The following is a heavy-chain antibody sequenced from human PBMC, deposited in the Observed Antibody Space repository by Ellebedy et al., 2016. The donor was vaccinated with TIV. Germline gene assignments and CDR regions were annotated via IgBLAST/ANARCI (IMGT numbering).Heavy chain of an antibody. D-gene: IGHD4-11*01. V-gene: IGHV3-7*01. CDR3: GRGQTTFEY. J-gene: IGHJ4*02. CDR2: IKQDGSEK. CDR1: GFTFGSYW. Sequence: PGGSLRLSCAASGFTFGSYWMSWVRQAPGKGLEWVATIKQDGSEKNYVDSVKGRLAISRDNARSSLYLQMNSLSAEDTAVSYCGRGQTTFEYWGQGTLVTVSS.